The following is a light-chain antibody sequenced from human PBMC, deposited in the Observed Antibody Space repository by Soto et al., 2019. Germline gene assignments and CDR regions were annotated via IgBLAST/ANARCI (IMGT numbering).Light chain of an antibody. CDR3: AAWDDSLSGWV. J-gene: IGLJ3*02. CDR2: RNN. V-gene: IGLV1-47*01. Sequence: QSLLTQPPSASGTPGQRVTISCSGSSSNIGSNYVYWYQQLPGTAPKLLIYRNNQRPSGVPDRFSGSKSGTSASLAISGLRSEDEADYYCAAWDDSLSGWVFGGGTKVTVL. CDR1: SSNIGSNY.